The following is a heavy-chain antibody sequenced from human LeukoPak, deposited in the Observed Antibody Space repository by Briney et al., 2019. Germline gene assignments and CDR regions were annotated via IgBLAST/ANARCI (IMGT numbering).Heavy chain of an antibody. D-gene: IGHD1-26*01. CDR2: INPNSGGT. CDR3: ARESGRYYFDY. V-gene: IGHV1-2*06. J-gene: IGHJ4*02. Sequence: ASVKVSCKASGYTFTDYNMHWVRQAPGQGLEWMGRINPNSGGTNYSQKCQGRVTLTRGTSISTGCMELSRLRSDDTAVYYCARESGRYYFDYWGQGTLVTVSS. CDR1: GYTFTDYN.